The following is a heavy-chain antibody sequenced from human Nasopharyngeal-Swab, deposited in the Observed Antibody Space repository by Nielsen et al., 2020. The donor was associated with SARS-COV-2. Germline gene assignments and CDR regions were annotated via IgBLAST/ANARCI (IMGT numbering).Heavy chain of an antibody. D-gene: IGHD5-24*01. CDR2: ISSSGSTI. CDR1: GFTFSTYE. Sequence: GESLKISCAASGFTFSTYEMTWVRQAPGKGLEWLSYISSSGSTIYYADSVKGRFTISRDNAKNSLYLQMDSLRAEDTAVYYCARDLAMATILWGQGTLVTVSS. J-gene: IGHJ4*02. CDR3: ARDLAMATIL. V-gene: IGHV3-48*03.